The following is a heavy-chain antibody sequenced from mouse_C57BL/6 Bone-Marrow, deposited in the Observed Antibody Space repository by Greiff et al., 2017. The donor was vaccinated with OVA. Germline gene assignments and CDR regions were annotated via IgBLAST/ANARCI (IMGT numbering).Heavy chain of an antibody. CDR3: AKGTTVVEDWYFDV. CDR1: GFSLTSYG. V-gene: IGHV2-5*01. CDR2: IWRGGST. J-gene: IGHJ1*03. Sequence: VQLQQSGPGLVQPSQSLSITCTVSGFSLTSYGVHWVRQSPGKGLEWLGVIWRGGSTDYNAAFMSRLSITKDNSKSQVFFKMNSLQADDTAIYYCAKGTTVVEDWYFDVWGTGTTVTVSS. D-gene: IGHD1-1*01.